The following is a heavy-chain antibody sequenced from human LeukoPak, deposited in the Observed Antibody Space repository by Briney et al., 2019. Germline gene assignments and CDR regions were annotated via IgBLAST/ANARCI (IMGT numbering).Heavy chain of an antibody. V-gene: IGHV4-39*01. J-gene: IGHJ3*02. CDR1: GVSISRTSYY. CDR2: VFDSGST. Sequence: PSETLSLTCTVSGVSISRTSYYWDWIRQPPGKGLEWIGNVFDSGSTLYNPSLKSRVTISVDTSKNQFSLRLSSVTAADTAVYYCARHTRPGHSGYENAFDIWGQGTMVTVSS. CDR3: ARHTRPGHSGYENAFDI. D-gene: IGHD5-12*01.